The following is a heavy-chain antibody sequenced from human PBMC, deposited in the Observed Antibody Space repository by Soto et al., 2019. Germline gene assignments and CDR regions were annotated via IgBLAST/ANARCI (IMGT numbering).Heavy chain of an antibody. CDR1: GFTFSSYG. Sequence: QVQLVESGGGVVQPGRSLRLSCAASGFTFSSYGMHWVRQAPGKGLEWVAVISYDGSNKYYADSVKGRFTISRDNSKNTLYLQMNSLRAEDTAVYYCANVALELLRLDWYFDLWGRGTLVTVSS. V-gene: IGHV3-30*18. CDR2: ISYDGSNK. CDR3: ANVALELLRLDWYFDL. D-gene: IGHD2-15*01. J-gene: IGHJ2*01.